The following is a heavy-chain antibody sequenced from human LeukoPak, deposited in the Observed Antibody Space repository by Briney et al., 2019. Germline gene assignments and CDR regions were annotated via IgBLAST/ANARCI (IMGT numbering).Heavy chain of an antibody. V-gene: IGHV4-31*03. CDR3: ARSDIVATIGNY. CDR1: GGSISSGGYY. CDR2: IYYSGST. J-gene: IGHJ4*02. Sequence: SQTLSFTCTVSGGSISSGGYYWSWIRQHPGKGLEWIGYIYYSGSTYYNPSLKSRVTISIDTSKNQFSLKLSSVTAADTAVYYCARSDIVATIGNYWGQGTLVTVSS. D-gene: IGHD5-12*01.